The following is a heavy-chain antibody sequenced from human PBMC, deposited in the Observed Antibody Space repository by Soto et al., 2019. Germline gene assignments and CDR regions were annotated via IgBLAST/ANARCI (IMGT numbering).Heavy chain of an antibody. CDR3: AVSSTKYVLVMTTPPYFDY. Sequence: GASVKVSCKASGGTFTNYGFSWVRQAPGQGLEWMGGIIPIFGTANYAQRFQGRVTITADESTSTAYMELSSLRSEDTAVYYCAVSSTKYVLVMTTPPYFDYWAQGTLVTVSS. CDR2: IIPIFGTA. CDR1: GGTFTNYG. V-gene: IGHV1-69*13. J-gene: IGHJ4*02. D-gene: IGHD2-8*02.